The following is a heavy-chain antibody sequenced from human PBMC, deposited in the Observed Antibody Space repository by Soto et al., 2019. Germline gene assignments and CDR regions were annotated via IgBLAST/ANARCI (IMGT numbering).Heavy chain of an antibody. CDR1: GVTFNTYA. V-gene: IGHV1-69*19. Sequence: QVQLVQSGAEMKKPGSSVKVSCQSSGVTFNTYAMNWVRQAPGQGPEWMGDISPMFGAANYAPKFQGRVTTTADESTGTSYMQLSSLTSEDTALYFCAREVQVHTPAFVYWGQGTLVTVSS. D-gene: IGHD3-10*01. J-gene: IGHJ4*02. CDR2: ISPMFGAA. CDR3: AREVQVHTPAFVY.